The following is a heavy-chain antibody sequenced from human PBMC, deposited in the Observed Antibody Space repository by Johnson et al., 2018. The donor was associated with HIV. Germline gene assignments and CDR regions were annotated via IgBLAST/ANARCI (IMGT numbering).Heavy chain of an antibody. Sequence: VQLVESGGGLVQPGGSLRLSCAASGFTFSSYAMHWVRQAPGKGLEWVANIKQDGSEKYYVDSVKGRFTISRDNAKNSLYLQMNSLRAEDTAVYYCAGSDIVATTGAFDIWGQGTMVTVSS. CDR1: GFTFSSYA. CDR3: AGSDIVATTGAFDI. J-gene: IGHJ3*02. CDR2: IKQDGSEK. D-gene: IGHD5-12*01. V-gene: IGHV3-7*03.